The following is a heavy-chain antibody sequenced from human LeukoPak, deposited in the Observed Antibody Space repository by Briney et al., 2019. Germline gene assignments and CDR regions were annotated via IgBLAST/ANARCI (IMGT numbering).Heavy chain of an antibody. CDR3: MRAPSSTDNNPLSDY. D-gene: IGHD6-6*01. CDR1: GYTFTAYY. CDR2: INSRNGGT. J-gene: IGHJ4*02. Sequence: GASVKVSCKASGYTFTAYYIHWVRQAPGQGLEWMGWINSRNGGTNYVQKFQGRVTMTRDTSISTAYMELTSLSPDDTAVYYCMRAPSSTDNNPLSDYWGQGTLVTVSS. V-gene: IGHV1-2*02.